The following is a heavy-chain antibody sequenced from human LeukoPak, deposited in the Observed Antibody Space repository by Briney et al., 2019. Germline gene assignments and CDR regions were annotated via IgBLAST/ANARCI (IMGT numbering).Heavy chain of an antibody. CDR2: ISGSGGST. J-gene: IGHJ6*02. CDR3: AKGAHSGYDPYYYYYYGMDV. Sequence: GGSLRLSCAASGFTFSSYAMSWVRQAPGKGLESVSAISGSGGSTYYADSVKGRFTISRDNSKNTLYLQVNSLRAEDTAVYYCAKGAHSGYDPYYYYYYGMDVWGQGTTVTVSS. D-gene: IGHD5-12*01. CDR1: GFTFSSYA. V-gene: IGHV3-23*01.